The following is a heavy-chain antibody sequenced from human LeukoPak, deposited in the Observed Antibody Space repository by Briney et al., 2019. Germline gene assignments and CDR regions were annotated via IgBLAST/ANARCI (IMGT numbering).Heavy chain of an antibody. D-gene: IGHD3-10*01. CDR2: ITGNTGST. CDR3: AKDAVAPGSGGDYFDY. J-gene: IGHJ4*02. V-gene: IGHV3-23*01. Sequence: GGSLRLSCAASGFTFSSNAMRCVRQAPGKGRGLVSAITGNTGSTYYADSVKGRFTISRDNSKNTLSLQMNSLRAEDTAVYYCAKDAVAPGSGGDYFDYWGQGTLVTVSS. CDR1: GFTFSSNA.